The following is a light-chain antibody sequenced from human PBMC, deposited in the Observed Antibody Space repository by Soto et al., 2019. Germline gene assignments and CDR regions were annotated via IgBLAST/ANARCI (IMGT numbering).Light chain of an antibody. CDR3: QSYDSNLSGVL. Sequence: QSVLTQPPSVSGAPGQRVTISCTGTTSNIGAGYDVHWYQQLPGTAPKLLVYGNINRPSGVPDRFSGSQSGTSASLAITGLQAEDEADYYCQSYDSNLSGVLFGGGTKVTVI. V-gene: IGLV1-40*01. CDR1: TSNIGAGYD. CDR2: GNI. J-gene: IGLJ2*01.